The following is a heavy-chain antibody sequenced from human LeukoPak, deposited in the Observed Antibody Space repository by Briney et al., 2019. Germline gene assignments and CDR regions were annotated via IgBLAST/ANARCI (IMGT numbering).Heavy chain of an antibody. CDR2: INPASGGT. J-gene: IGHJ5*02. D-gene: IGHD2-21*01. V-gene: IGHV1-2*02. CDR1: GYIFSGHY. Sequence: ASVKVSCKASGYIFSGHYIQWVRQAPGQGLEWMGWINPASGGTNNAQKFHGRVTMTTDTSISTPYMELNSLRSDDTAVYYCARVLFPSGPTHCFDPWGQGTLVTVSS. CDR3: ARVLFPSGPTHCFDP.